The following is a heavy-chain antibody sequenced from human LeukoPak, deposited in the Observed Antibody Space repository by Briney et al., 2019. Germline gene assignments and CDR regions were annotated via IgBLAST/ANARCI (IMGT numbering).Heavy chain of an antibody. Sequence: SETLSLTCTVSGGSISSSSYYWGWIRQPPGKGLEWIGSIYYSGSTYYNPSLKSRVTISVNTSKNQFSLKLSSVTAADTAVYYCAIYSAARSGWLYYYYYYMDVWGKGTTVTVSS. CDR2: IYYSGST. J-gene: IGHJ6*03. CDR3: AIYSAARSGWLYYYYYYMDV. D-gene: IGHD6-19*01. CDR1: GGSISSSSYY. V-gene: IGHV4-39*01.